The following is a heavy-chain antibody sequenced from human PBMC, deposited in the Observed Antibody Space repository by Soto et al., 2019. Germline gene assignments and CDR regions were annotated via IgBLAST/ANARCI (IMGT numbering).Heavy chain of an antibody. V-gene: IGHV3-48*01. CDR2: MNSGSTSV. Sequence: EVQLVESGGGLVQPGGSLRLSCVASGFIFNSYSMNWVRQAPGKGLEWIAYMNSGSTSVFYADSVKGRFNISRDNAKNSLTLQIDSLRAEDTAVYYCGSSASPYAYWGQGTLVTVSS. CDR3: GSSASPYAY. CDR1: GFIFNSYS. J-gene: IGHJ4*02. D-gene: IGHD3-22*01.